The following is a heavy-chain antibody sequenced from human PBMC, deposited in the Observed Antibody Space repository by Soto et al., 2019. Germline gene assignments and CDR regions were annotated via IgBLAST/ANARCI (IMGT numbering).Heavy chain of an antibody. CDR2: IQGSDLNT. D-gene: IGHD1-1*01. CDR1: GLTFTSLH. Sequence: EVQLLESGGGLVQPWGSLKLSCEVSGLTFTSLHLSWVRQPRGKGLEWVSAIQGSDLNTYYADSVRGRFTISRDIYKNTLFLQMNSLSAEYTAVYFCVTHSWNYWGQGTLVTVSS. J-gene: IGHJ4*02. CDR3: VTHSWNY. V-gene: IGHV3-23*01.